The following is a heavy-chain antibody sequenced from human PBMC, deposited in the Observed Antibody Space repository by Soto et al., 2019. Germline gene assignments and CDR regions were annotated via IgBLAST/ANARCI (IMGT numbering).Heavy chain of an antibody. D-gene: IGHD3-3*01. CDR2: IYYSGST. CDR3: ARHMATIFGVRYNWFGP. CDR1: GGSISSYY. Sequence: SETLSLTCTVSGGSISSYYWSWIRQPPGKGLEWIGYIYYSGSTNYNPSLKSRVTISVDTSKNQFSLKLSSVTAADTAVYYCARHMATIFGVRYNWFGPWGQGTLVTVSS. J-gene: IGHJ5*02. V-gene: IGHV4-59*08.